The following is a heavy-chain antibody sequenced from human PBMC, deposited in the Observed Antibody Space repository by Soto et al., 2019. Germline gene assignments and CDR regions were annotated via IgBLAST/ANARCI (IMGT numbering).Heavy chain of an antibody. V-gene: IGHV4-39*01. CDR1: GGSISSSSYY. CDR2: IYYSGST. CDR3: ARHGYYDSSGYYYRY. Sequence: PSETLSLTCTVSGGSISSSSYYWGWIRQPPGKGLEWIGSIYYSGSTYYNPSLKSRVTISVDTSKNQFSLKLSSVTAADTAVYYCARHGYYDSSGYYYRYWGQGTLVTVSS. D-gene: IGHD3-22*01. J-gene: IGHJ4*02.